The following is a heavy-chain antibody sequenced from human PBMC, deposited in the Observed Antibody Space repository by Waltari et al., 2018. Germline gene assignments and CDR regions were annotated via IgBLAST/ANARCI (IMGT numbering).Heavy chain of an antibody. CDR1: NDSIKSNNW. Sequence: QVQLKESGPGLVKPSETLSLTCVVSNDSIKSNNWWSWVRQSPRKGLEWIGDVYHTGSTNDSPSLKSRVTISIDKSKNEFSLNLKSVTAADTAIYYCARRALQYYFEYWGQGILVTVSS. J-gene: IGHJ4*01. V-gene: IGHV4-4*02. CDR2: VYHTGST. CDR3: ARRALQYYFEY. D-gene: IGHD4-4*01.